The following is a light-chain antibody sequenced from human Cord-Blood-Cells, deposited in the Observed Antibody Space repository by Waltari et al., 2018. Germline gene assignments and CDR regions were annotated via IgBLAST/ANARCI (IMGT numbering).Light chain of an antibody. CDR3: NSRDSSGNHV. J-gene: IGLJ1*01. V-gene: IGLV3-19*01. Sequence: SSELTQDPAVSVALVQTVRLTCQGDSPRSYYASWYQQKPGQAPVLVIYGKNNRPSGIPDRFSGSSSGNTASLTITGAQAEDEADYYCNSRDSSGNHVFGTGTKVTVL. CDR2: GKN. CDR1: SPRSYY.